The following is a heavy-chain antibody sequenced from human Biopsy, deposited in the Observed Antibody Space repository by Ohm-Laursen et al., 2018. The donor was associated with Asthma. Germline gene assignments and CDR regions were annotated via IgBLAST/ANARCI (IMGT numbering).Heavy chain of an antibody. CDR2: ISYGGKT. CDR1: GCSMTPTSHY. D-gene: IGHD3-3*01. Sequence: GTLSLTCTVSGCSMTPTSHYWDWIRQAPGKGLEWIGYISYGGKTSYNPSLKNRVTISRDTSKNQISLRLTSVTAADTAVYFCARRITIFGVVQKDHGMDAWGQGTTVIVSS. V-gene: IGHV4-39*01. CDR3: ARRITIFGVVQKDHGMDA. J-gene: IGHJ6*02.